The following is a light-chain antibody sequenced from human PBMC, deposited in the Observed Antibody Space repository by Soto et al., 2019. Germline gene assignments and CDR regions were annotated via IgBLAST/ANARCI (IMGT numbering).Light chain of an antibody. J-gene: IGKJ3*01. V-gene: IGKV1-9*01. CDR2: AAS. CDR1: RDISDS. CDR3: QHLNAFPHVT. Sequence: IQLTQSPSSLSASIGDRVTITCRASRDISDSLAWYQQEPGKAPKLLIFAASSLHIGVPSRFSGSGSGTIFTLTISSLQTEDFATYYFQHLNAFPHVTFGPGTKVEIK.